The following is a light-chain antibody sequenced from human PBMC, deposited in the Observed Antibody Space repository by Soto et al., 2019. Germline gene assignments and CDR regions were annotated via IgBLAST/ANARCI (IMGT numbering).Light chain of an antibody. J-gene: IGKJ1*01. CDR2: GAS. CDR1: QTVGGNY. Sequence: EIVLTQSPGTLSLSPGERATLSCRASQTVGGNYLAWYQQKPGQAPRLLIYGASSRATGIPDRFSGSGSGTDFTLTISRLQPEDFAVYYCQQYVTSPWTLGQGTKVEI. CDR3: QQYVTSPWT. V-gene: IGKV3-20*01.